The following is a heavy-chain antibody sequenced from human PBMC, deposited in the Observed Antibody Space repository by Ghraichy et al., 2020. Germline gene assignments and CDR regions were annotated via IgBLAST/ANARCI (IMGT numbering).Heavy chain of an antibody. D-gene: IGHD6-13*01. V-gene: IGHV3-23*01. Sequence: GGSLRLSCAASGFTFSSYAMSWVRQAPGKGLEWVSAISCSGGSTYYADSVKGRFTISRDNSKNTLYLQMNSLRAEDTAVYYCARMYSSSWSYWYFDLWGRGTLVTVSS. CDR1: GFTFSSYA. CDR3: ARMYSSSWSYWYFDL. J-gene: IGHJ2*01. CDR2: ISCSGGST.